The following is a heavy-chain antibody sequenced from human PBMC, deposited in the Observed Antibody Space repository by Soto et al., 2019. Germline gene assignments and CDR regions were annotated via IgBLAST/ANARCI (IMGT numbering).Heavy chain of an antibody. CDR3: ARVGSSGYYRTGNWFDP. Sequence: PSETLSLTCTVSGGSISSYYWSWIRQPPGKGLEWIGYIYYSGSTNYNPSLKSRVTISVDTSKNQFSLKLSSVTAADTAVYYCARVGSSGYYRTGNWFDPWGQGTLVTVSS. V-gene: IGHV4-59*01. CDR2: IYYSGST. CDR1: GGSISSYY. J-gene: IGHJ5*02. D-gene: IGHD3-22*01.